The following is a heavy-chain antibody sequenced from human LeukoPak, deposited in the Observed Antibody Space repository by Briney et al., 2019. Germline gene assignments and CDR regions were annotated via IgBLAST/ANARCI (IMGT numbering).Heavy chain of an antibody. V-gene: IGHV1-46*01. CDR2: INPSGGNT. Sequence: ASVKVSCKASGYTFTNYYIHWVRQAPGQGLEWMGVINPSGGNTDYAQKFQGRVTMTRDTSTTTVYMELSSLRSEDTAVYYCARESPVRGVGATDYWGQGTLVTVSS. D-gene: IGHD1-26*01. CDR1: GYTFTNYY. CDR3: ARESPVRGVGATDY. J-gene: IGHJ4*02.